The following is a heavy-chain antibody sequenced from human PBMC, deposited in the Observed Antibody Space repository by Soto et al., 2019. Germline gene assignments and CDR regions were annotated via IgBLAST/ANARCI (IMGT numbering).Heavy chain of an antibody. Sequence: QVHLVQSGAEVKMPGASVKVSCKASGFTFTSYAFTWVRQAPGQGLEWMGWISAYNGNTNYARNFRGRVTMTTDSSTSTVYMELGSLTSDDAAVYFCARDFTGWPPDGGDSWGQGTLVSVSA. V-gene: IGHV1-18*01. J-gene: IGHJ4*02. CDR1: GFTFTSYA. CDR3: ARDFTGWPPDGGDS. CDR2: ISAYNGNT. D-gene: IGHD3-16*01.